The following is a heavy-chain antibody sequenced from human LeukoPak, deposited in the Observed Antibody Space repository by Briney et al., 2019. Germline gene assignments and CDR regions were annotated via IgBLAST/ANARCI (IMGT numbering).Heavy chain of an antibody. Sequence: ASVKVSCTASGYSFNNYDINWVRQAPGQGLEWMGWINPNSGGTNYAQKFQGRVTMTRDTSISTAYMELSRLRSDDTAVYYCARDRALLRYSSSWYPDYWGQGTLVTVSS. D-gene: IGHD6-13*01. CDR1: GYSFNNYD. J-gene: IGHJ4*02. V-gene: IGHV1-2*02. CDR2: INPNSGGT. CDR3: ARDRALLRYSSSWYPDY.